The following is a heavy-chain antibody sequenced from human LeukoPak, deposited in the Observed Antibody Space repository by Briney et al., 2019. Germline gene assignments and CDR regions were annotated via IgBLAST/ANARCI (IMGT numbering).Heavy chain of an antibody. CDR2: ISWNSGSI. CDR3: AKAAGYSSGPIDY. D-gene: IGHD6-19*01. Sequence: GGSLRLSCAASGFTFDDYAMHWVRQAPGKGLEWVSGISWNSGSIGYADSVKGRFTISRDNARNSLYLQMNSLRAEDTALYYCAKAAGYSSGPIDYWGQGTQVTVSS. V-gene: IGHV3-9*01. CDR1: GFTFDDYA. J-gene: IGHJ4*02.